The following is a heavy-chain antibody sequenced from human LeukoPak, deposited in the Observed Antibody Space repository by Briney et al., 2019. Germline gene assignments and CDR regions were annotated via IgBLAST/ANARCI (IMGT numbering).Heavy chain of an antibody. CDR2: WRYDGSP. V-gene: IGHV4-59*08. J-gene: IGHJ4*02. CDR3: VVTQKWLAFDY. CDR1: GGSISSYY. Sequence: PSETLSLTCTVSGGSISSYYWSWIRQPPGKGLEWIANWRYDGSPNYTPSLESRATISLDTSKNQFSLRLTSVTAADTAVYYCVVTQKWLAFDYWGQGILVTVSS. D-gene: IGHD6-19*01.